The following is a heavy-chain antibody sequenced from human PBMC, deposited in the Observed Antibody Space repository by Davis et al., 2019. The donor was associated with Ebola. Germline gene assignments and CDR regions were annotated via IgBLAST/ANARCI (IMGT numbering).Heavy chain of an antibody. Sequence: SETLSLTCAVYGGSFSGYYWSWIRQPPGKGLEWIGEIYHSGSTNYNPSLKSRVTISVDRSKNQFSLKLSSVTAADTAVYYCARGRIGCSGGSCFNWFDPWGQGTLVTVSS. J-gene: IGHJ5*02. CDR1: GGSFSGYY. CDR3: ARGRIGCSGGSCFNWFDP. D-gene: IGHD2-15*01. CDR2: IYHSGST. V-gene: IGHV4-34*01.